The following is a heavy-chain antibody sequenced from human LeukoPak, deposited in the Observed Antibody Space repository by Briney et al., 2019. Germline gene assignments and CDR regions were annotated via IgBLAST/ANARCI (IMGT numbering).Heavy chain of an antibody. J-gene: IGHJ4*02. V-gene: IGHV3-23*01. CDR2: ISGSGGGT. Sequence: PVGSPRLSCAASGFTFSSYAMSWVRQAPGKGLEWVSAISGSGGGTYYADSVKGRFTISRDNSKNTLYLQMNSLRAEDTAVYYCAKARDDYGEYPKDYWGQGTLVTVSS. CDR3: AKARDDYGEYPKDY. CDR1: GFTFSSYA. D-gene: IGHD4-17*01.